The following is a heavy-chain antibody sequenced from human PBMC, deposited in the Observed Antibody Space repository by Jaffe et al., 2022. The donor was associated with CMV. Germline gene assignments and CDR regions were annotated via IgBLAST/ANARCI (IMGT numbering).Heavy chain of an antibody. CDR2: IYYSGST. V-gene: IGHV4-59*01. Sequence: QVQLQESGPGLVKPSETLSLTCTVSGGSISSYYWSWIRQPPGKGLEWIGYIYYSGSTNYNPSLKSRVTISVDTSKNQFSLKLSSVTAADTAVYYCARYSYSRTLLDYWGQGTLVTVSS. CDR3: ARYSYSRTLLDY. CDR1: GGSISSYY. D-gene: IGHD1-26*01. J-gene: IGHJ4*02.